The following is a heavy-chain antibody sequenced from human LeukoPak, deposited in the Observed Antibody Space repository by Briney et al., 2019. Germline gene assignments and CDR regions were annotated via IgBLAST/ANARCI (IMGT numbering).Heavy chain of an antibody. V-gene: IGHV3-74*01. CDR1: GFTSGSYW. Sequence: GGYLRLSCAASGFTSGSYWMHWVRQAPGKGPEWVSRIDDDGTDTHYAVSVKGRFTVSRDNAKNTLYLQMNSLRGEDTAVYYCARGMLSSAGYHWYYYMDVWGKGAMVTVSS. CDR3: ARGMLSSAGYHWYYYMDV. D-gene: IGHD3-3*01. J-gene: IGHJ6*03. CDR2: IDDDGTDT.